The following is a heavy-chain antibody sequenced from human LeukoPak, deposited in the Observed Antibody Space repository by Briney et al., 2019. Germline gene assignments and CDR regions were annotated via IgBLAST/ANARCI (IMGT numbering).Heavy chain of an antibody. CDR1: GGSFSGYY. CDR2: INHSGST. Sequence: SETLSLTRAVYGGSFSGYYWSWIRQPPGKGLEWIGEINHSGSTNYNPSLKSRVTISVDTSKNQFSLKLSSVTAADTAVYYCARLPFGYMDTAMVTLDYWGQGTLVTVSS. CDR3: ARLPFGYMDTAMVTLDY. V-gene: IGHV4-34*01. D-gene: IGHD5-18*01. J-gene: IGHJ4*02.